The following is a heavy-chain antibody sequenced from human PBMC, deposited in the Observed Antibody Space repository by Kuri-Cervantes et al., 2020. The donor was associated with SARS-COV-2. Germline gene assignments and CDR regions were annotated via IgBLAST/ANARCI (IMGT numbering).Heavy chain of an antibody. Sequence: LSLTCAASGFTFSDYYMSWIRQAPGKGLEWVSYISSSGSTIYYADAVKGRFTISRDNAKNSLYLQMNSLRSEDTAVYYCATPRGYSGYDSAFDYWGQGTLVTVSS. J-gene: IGHJ4*02. CDR2: ISSSGSTI. CDR3: ATPRGYSGYDSAFDY. CDR1: GFTFSDYY. D-gene: IGHD5-12*01. V-gene: IGHV3-11*01.